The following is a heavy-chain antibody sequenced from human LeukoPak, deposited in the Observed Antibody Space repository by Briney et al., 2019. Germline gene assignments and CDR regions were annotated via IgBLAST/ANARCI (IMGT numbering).Heavy chain of an antibody. D-gene: IGHD5-12*01. Sequence: GGSLRLSCAASGFIFSSYEMSWIRQAPGKGLEWVSYISSSGSTIYYADSVKGRFTISRDNAKNSLYLQMNSLRAEDTAVYYCARALRVATITGESYYFDYWGQGTLVTVSS. CDR2: ISSSGSTI. CDR3: ARALRVATITGESYYFDY. J-gene: IGHJ4*02. V-gene: IGHV3-48*03. CDR1: GFIFSSYE.